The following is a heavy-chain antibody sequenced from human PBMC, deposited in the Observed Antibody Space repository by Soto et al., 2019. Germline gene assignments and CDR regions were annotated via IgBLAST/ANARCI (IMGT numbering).Heavy chain of an antibody. CDR3: ARVIGYYYHMDV. J-gene: IGHJ6*02. CDR1: GYTFTTYD. V-gene: IGHV1-18*01. D-gene: IGHD3-22*01. CDR2: NSAYKGNT. Sequence: QVQLVQSGGEVKKPGASVKVSCKASGYTFTTYDLSWVRQAPGQGLEWMGWNSAYKGNTNYAQNPQGRVTMTTDTSTSTAYMELRSLRPDDTAVYYCARVIGYYYHMDVWGQGTTVTVSS.